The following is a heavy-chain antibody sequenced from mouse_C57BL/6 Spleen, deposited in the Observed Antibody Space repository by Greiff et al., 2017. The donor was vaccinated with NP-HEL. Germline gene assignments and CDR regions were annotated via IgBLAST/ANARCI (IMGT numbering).Heavy chain of an antibody. V-gene: IGHV1-55*01. CDR2: IYPGSGST. Sequence: QVQLKQSGAELVKPGASVKMSCKASGYTFTSYWITWVKQRPGQGLEWIGDIYPGSGSTNYNEKFKSKATLTVDTSSSTAYMQLSSLTSEDSAVYYCARSEDGSPSYYAMDYWGQGTSVTVSS. CDR1: GYTFTSYW. CDR3: ARSEDGSPSYYAMDY. D-gene: IGHD1-1*01. J-gene: IGHJ4*01.